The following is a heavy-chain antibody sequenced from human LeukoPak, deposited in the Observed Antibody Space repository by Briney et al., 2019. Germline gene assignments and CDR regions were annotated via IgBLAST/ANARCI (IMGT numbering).Heavy chain of an antibody. CDR3: AKDRAVDTAMVLYYYYYGMDV. Sequence: PGGSLRLSCAAPGFTFSSYGMHWVRQAPGKGLEWVAVISYDGSNKYYADSVKGRFTIPRDNSKNTLYLQMNSLRAEDTAVYYCAKDRAVDTAMVLYYYYYGMDVWGQGTTVTVSS. J-gene: IGHJ6*02. V-gene: IGHV3-30*18. CDR2: ISYDGSNK. D-gene: IGHD5-18*01. CDR1: GFTFSSYG.